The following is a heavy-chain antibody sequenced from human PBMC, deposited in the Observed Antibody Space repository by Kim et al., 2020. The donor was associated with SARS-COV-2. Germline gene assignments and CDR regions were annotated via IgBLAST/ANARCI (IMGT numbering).Heavy chain of an antibody. D-gene: IGHD3-10*01. J-gene: IGHJ4*02. Sequence: GRGGSTYYADAVKGRFTIARDNSKNTLYLQMNSLRAEDTAVYYCDTMVDYWGQGTLVTVSS. V-gene: IGHV3-23*01. CDR3: DTMVDY. CDR2: GRGGST.